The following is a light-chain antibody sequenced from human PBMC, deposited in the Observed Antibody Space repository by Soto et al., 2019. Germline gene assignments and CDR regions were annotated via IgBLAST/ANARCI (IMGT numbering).Light chain of an antibody. CDR2: QDG. Sequence: SSELTQPPSVSVSPGQTASITCSGDKLGDTYTCWYQQKPGQSPVLVIYQDGKRPLGIPERFSGSSSGNTATLTISGTQAMDEADYYCQAWHSTTPVIFGGGTKLTVL. CDR3: QAWHSTTPVI. J-gene: IGLJ2*01. CDR1: KLGDTY. V-gene: IGLV3-1*01.